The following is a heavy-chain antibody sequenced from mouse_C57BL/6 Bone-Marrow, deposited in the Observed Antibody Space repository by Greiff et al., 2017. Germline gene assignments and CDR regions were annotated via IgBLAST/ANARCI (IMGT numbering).Heavy chain of an antibody. D-gene: IGHD1-1*01. Sequence: QVTLKVSGPGLLQPSQTLSLTCSFSGFSLSTFGMGVGWIRQPSGKGLEWLAHIWWDDDKYYNPALKSRLTISKDTSKNQVFLKIANVDTADTATYYCALYYYGSSYWYFDVWGTGTTVTVSS. CDR2: IWWDDDK. J-gene: IGHJ1*03. CDR3: ALYYYGSSYWYFDV. V-gene: IGHV8-8*01. CDR1: GFSLSTFGMG.